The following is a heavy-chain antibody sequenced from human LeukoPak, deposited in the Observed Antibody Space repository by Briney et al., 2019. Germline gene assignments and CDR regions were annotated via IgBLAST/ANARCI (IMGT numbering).Heavy chain of an antibody. Sequence: PGGSLRLSCAASGFSFSAYAMSWVRQAPGKGLEWVSIITSTGSSTFYADSVKGRFTISRDNSKNTLFLQMNGLRAQDTALYYCAKAGHTVTTELDYWGQGTLVTVSP. CDR1: GFSFSAYA. J-gene: IGHJ4*02. D-gene: IGHD4-17*01. V-gene: IGHV3-23*01. CDR3: AKAGHTVTTELDY. CDR2: ITSTGSST.